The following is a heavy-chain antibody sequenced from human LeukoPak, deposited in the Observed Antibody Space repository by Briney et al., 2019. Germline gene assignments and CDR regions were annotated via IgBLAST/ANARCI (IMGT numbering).Heavy chain of an antibody. J-gene: IGHJ5*02. Sequence: GGSLRLSCSGSGLTFSNYVLFWVRQAPGKGLEFVSTISGNGGGTYYTDSVKGRFTIPRDNSKNTLYLQMSSLRSEDTAVYYCVLGITIPSWGQGTLVTVSS. D-gene: IGHD3-3*01. CDR1: GLTFSNYV. CDR3: VLGITIPS. V-gene: IGHV3-64D*06. CDR2: ISGNGGGT.